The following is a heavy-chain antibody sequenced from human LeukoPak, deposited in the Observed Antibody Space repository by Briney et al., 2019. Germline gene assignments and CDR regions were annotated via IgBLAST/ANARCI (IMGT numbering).Heavy chain of an antibody. CDR1: GFTFSSYA. V-gene: IGHV3-74*01. D-gene: IGHD3-10*01. Sequence: PRGSLRLSCAASGFTFSSYAMSWVRQAPGKGLVWVSRISSDGSITSYADSVKGRFTISRDNAKNTLYLQMNSLRAEDTAVYYCARHLNYYLDYWGQGTLVTVSS. CDR3: ARHLNYYLDY. J-gene: IGHJ4*02. CDR2: ISSDGSIT.